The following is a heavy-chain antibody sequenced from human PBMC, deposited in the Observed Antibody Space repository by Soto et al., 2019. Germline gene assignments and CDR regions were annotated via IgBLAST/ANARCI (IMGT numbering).Heavy chain of an antibody. D-gene: IGHD1-26*01. J-gene: IGHJ4*02. CDR2: ISGSGDST. CDR3: ARRGSGSYYDY. Sequence: EVQLLESGGGLVQPGGSLRLSCAASGFTCSSYAMRLVRQAPVKGLEWVSAISGSGDSTYYADSVKGRFTISRDNSKNTLYLQMNSLRAEDTAVYYCARRGSGSYYDYWGQGTLVTVSS. CDR1: GFTCSSYA. V-gene: IGHV3-23*01.